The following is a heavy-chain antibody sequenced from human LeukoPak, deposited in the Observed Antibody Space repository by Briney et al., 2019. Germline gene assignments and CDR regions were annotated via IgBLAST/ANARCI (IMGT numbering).Heavy chain of an antibody. V-gene: IGHV1-2*02. D-gene: IGHD3-16*02. J-gene: IGHJ4*02. CDR3: ARDRNVMITFGGVIAPIGC. CDR1: GYTFTGYY. CDR2: INPNSGGT. Sequence: ASVKVSCKASGYTFTGYYMHWVRQAPGQGLEWMGWINPNSGGTNYAQKFQGRVTMTRDTSISTAYMELSRLRSDDTAVYYCARDRNVMITFGGVIAPIGCWGQGTLVTVSS.